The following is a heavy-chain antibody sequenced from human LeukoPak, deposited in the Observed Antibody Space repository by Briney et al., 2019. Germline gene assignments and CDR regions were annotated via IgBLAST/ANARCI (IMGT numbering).Heavy chain of an antibody. V-gene: IGHV1-2*04. J-gene: IGHJ4*02. CDR3: ARDSSTVTTPYFDY. CDR1: GYTFTGYY. CDR2: INLNSGGT. D-gene: IGHD4-17*01. Sequence: GASVKVSCKASGYTFTGYYMHWVRQAPGQRLEWMGWINLNSGGTKYAQKFQGWVTMTRDTSTSTAYMEVSRLRSDDTAAYYCARDSSTVTTPYFDYWGQGTPVTVPS.